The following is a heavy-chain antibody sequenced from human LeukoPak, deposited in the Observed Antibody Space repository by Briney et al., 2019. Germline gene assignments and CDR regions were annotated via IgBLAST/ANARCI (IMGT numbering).Heavy chain of an antibody. CDR1: EFSVGRNY. Sequence: GGSLRLSCAASEFSVGRNYMTWVRQAPGKGLEWVSLIYSGGSTYYADSVKGRFTVSRDDSKNTLHLQMSSLRAEDTAVYYCANSRRHTLTTWGNYSYYMDVWGKGTTVTISS. CDR3: ANSRRHTLTTWGNYSYYMDV. D-gene: IGHD3-9*01. V-gene: IGHV3-66*02. CDR2: IYSGGST. J-gene: IGHJ6*03.